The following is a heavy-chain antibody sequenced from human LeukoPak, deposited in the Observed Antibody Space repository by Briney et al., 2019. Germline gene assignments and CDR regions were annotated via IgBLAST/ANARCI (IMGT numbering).Heavy chain of an antibody. CDR2: ISGSGGST. CDR1: GFTFSSYA. CDR3: AKGYYDSSGYPHLYNWFDP. V-gene: IGHV3-23*01. J-gene: IGHJ5*02. Sequence: PGGSLRLSCVASGFTFSSYAMSWVRQAPGKGLEWVSAISGSGGSTYYADSVKGRFTISRDNSKNTLYLQMNSLRAEDTAVYYCAKGYYDSSGYPHLYNWFDPWGQGTLVTVSS. D-gene: IGHD3-22*01.